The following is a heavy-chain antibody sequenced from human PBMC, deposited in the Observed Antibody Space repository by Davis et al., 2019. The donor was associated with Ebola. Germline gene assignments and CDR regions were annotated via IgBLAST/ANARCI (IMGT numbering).Heavy chain of an antibody. V-gene: IGHV1-69*11. D-gene: IGHD3-10*01. Sequence: SVKVSCKASGYHFSTYDINWVRQATGQGLEWLGRMTPNSGSVIYAQKFQGRVTITADEVTSTAYMEMKNLRSEDTAVYYCARQNPPGSWGPEYEDDGMDVWGQGTTVSVSS. J-gene: IGHJ6*02. CDR2: MTPNSGSV. CDR3: ARQNPPGSWGPEYEDDGMDV. CDR1: GYHFSTYD.